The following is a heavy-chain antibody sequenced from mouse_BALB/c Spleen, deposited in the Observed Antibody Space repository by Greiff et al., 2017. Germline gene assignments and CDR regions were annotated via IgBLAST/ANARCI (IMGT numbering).Heavy chain of an antibody. CDR3: ARGLLRPYYYAMDY. CDR2: IYPGSGST. Sequence: QVQLQQPGAELVKPGPSVKLSCKASGYNFTSYWINWVKLRPGQGLEWIGDIYPGSGSTNYNEKFKSKATLTVDTSSSTAYMQLSSLASEDSALYYCARGLLRPYYYAMDYWGQGTSVTVSA. CDR1: GYNFTSYW. V-gene: IGHV1-55*01. J-gene: IGHJ4*01. D-gene: IGHD1-2*01.